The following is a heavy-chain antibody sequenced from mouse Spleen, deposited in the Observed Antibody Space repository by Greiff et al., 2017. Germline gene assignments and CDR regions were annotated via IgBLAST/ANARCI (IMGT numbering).Heavy chain of an antibody. D-gene: IGHD2-1*01. J-gene: IGHJ4*01. CDR1: GYSITSGYY. CDR2: ISYDGSN. V-gene: IGHV3-6*01. CDR3: VFNGNYRAMDY. Sequence: EVQLQESGPGLVKPSQSLSLTCSVTGYSITSGYYWNWIRQFPGNKLEWMGYISYDGSNNYNPSLKNRISITRDTSKNQFFLKLNSVTTEDTATYYCVFNGNYRAMDYWGQGTSVTVSS.